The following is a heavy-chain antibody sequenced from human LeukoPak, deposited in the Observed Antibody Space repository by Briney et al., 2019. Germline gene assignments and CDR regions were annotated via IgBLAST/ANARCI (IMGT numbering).Heavy chain of an antibody. D-gene: IGHD6-25*01. J-gene: IGHJ6*02. CDR1: GFTFSSYG. CDR2: TSSSGTTI. CDR3: ARDGYPYAMDV. V-gene: IGHV3-48*04. Sequence: PGRSLRLSCAASGFTFSSYGMHWVRQAPGKGLEWVSYTSSSGTTIYYADSVKGRFTISRDNGKRSLYLQMNSLRAEDTAVYYCARDGYPYAMDVCGQGTTVTVSS.